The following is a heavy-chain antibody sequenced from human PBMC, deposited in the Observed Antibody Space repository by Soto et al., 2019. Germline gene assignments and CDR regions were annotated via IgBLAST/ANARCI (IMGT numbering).Heavy chain of an antibody. CDR1: GFTFSGSA. V-gene: IGHV3-73*01. CDR2: IRSKANSYAT. Sequence: PGGPLRLSCAASGFTFSGSAMHWVRQASGKGLEWVGRIRSKANSYATAYAASVKGRFTISRDDSKNTAYLQMNGLKTEDTAVYYCTREYCSSTSCRWFDPWGQGTLVTSPQ. CDR3: TREYCSSTSCRWFDP. J-gene: IGHJ5*02. D-gene: IGHD2-2*01.